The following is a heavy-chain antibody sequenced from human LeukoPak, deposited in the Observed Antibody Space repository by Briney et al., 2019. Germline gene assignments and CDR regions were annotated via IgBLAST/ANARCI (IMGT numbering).Heavy chain of an antibody. V-gene: IGHV4-34*01. J-gene: IGHJ4*02. CDR1: GGSFSGYY. D-gene: IGHD3-22*01. CDR2: INHSGST. CDR3: ARLYYDSSGSHRGYYFDY. Sequence: SETLSLTCAVYGGSFSGYYWSWIRQPPGKGLEWIGEINHSGSTNYNPSLKSRVTISVDTSKNQFSLKLSSVTAADTAVYYCARLYYDSSGSHRGYYFDYWGQGTLVTVSS.